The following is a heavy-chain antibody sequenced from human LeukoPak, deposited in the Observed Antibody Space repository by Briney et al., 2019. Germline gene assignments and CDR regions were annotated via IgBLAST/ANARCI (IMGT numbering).Heavy chain of an antibody. J-gene: IGHJ6*02. D-gene: IGHD6-19*01. CDR3: ARESNIAVAGRGLGMDV. CDR1: GYTFTSYG. CDR2: ISAYNGNT. V-gene: IGHV1-18*01. Sequence: GASVKVSCKASGYTFTSYGISWVRQAPGQGLEWMGWISAYNGNTNYAQKLQGRVTMTTDTSTSTAYMELRSLRSDDTAVYYCARESNIAVAGRGLGMDVWGQGTTVTVSS.